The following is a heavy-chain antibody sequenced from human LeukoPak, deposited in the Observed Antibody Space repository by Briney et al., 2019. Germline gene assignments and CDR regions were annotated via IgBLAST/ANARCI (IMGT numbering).Heavy chain of an antibody. V-gene: IGHV4-59*01. CDR2: IYYSGST. CDR1: GGSISSYY. J-gene: IGHJ5*02. D-gene: IGHD2/OR15-2a*01. Sequence: PSETLSLTCTISGGSISSYYWSWIRQPPGKGLEWIGYIYYSGSTNYNPSLKSRVTISVDTSKNQFSLKLSSVTAADTAVYYCARVDSTPLNNLVWFDPWGQGTLVTVSS. CDR3: ARVDSTPLNNLVWFDP.